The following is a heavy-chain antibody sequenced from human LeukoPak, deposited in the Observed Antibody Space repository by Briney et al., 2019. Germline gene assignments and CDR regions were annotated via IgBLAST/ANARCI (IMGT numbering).Heavy chain of an antibody. V-gene: IGHV4-4*02. CDR1: DVSIFRSNW. Sequence: SETLSLTCTVSDVSIFRSNWWSWVRQPPGKGLEWIGQISPSGSTNYSPSLKSRVTISVDTSKNQFSLKLSSVTAADTAVYYCAREREGPYGYLDYWGQGTLVTVSS. CDR2: ISPSGST. D-gene: IGHD4-17*01. CDR3: AREREGPYGYLDY. J-gene: IGHJ4*02.